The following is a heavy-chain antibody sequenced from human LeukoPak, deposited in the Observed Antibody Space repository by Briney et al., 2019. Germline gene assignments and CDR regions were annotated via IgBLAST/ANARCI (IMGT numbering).Heavy chain of an antibody. CDR1: GGSISSYY. J-gene: IGHJ3*02. V-gene: IGHV4-59*08. CDR2: IYYSGST. CDR3: ARRGFMAAAGTEDAFDI. Sequence: SETLSLTCAVSGGSISSYYWSWIRQPPGKGLEWIGYIYYSGSTNYNPSLKSRVTISVDTSKNQFSLKLSSVTAADTVVYYCARRGFMAAAGTEDAFDIWGQGTMVTVSS. D-gene: IGHD6-13*01.